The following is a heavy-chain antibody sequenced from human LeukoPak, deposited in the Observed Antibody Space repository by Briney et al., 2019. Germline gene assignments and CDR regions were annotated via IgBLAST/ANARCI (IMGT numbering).Heavy chain of an antibody. V-gene: IGHV3-7*01. D-gene: IGHD6-6*01. CDR2: IKQDGSEK. CDR1: GFTFSNYW. CDR3: ARYMTDYSSWGDYYYYYMDV. Sequence: GGSLRLSCAASGFTFSNYWMSWVRQAPGKGLEWVANIKQDGSEKYYVDSVKGRFTISRDNAKNSLYLQMSSLRAEDTAVYYCARYMTDYSSWGDYYYYYMDVWGKGTTVTVSS. J-gene: IGHJ6*03.